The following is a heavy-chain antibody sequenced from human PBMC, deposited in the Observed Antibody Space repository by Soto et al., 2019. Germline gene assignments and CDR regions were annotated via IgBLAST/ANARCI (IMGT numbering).Heavy chain of an antibody. CDR2: INAGNGNT. CDR3: ARDSGYDYDRYFDY. J-gene: IGHJ4*02. CDR1: GYTFTSYA. V-gene: IGHV1-3*01. Sequence: ASVKVSCKASGYTFTSYAMHWVRQAPGQRLEWMGWINAGNGNTKYSQKFQGRVTIIRDTSASTAYMELSSLRSEDTAVYYCARDSGYDYDRYFDYWGQGTLVTVSS. D-gene: IGHD5-12*01.